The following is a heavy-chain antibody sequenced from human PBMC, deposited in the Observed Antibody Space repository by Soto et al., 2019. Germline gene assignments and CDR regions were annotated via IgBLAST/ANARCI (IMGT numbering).Heavy chain of an antibody. D-gene: IGHD1-26*01. CDR2: ITGTSVRT. J-gene: IGHJ4*02. CDR3: AKLRGLLGVGVNTGMDFDS. CDR1: GFTFSTYA. Sequence: EVQLLESGGGLVQPGGSLRLSCAASGFTFSTYAMSWVRQAPGKGLEWVSGITGTSVRTSYADSVQGRFTISRDNSNNSLFLQMHSLRAEDSALYYCAKLRGLLGVGVNTGMDFDSWGQGTLVSVSS. V-gene: IGHV3-23*01.